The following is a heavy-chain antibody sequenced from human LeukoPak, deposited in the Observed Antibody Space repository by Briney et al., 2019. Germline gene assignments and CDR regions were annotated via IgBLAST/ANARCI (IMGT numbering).Heavy chain of an antibody. CDR1: GYTFTSYD. D-gene: IGHD2-2*01. Sequence: ASVKVSCKASGYTFTSYDINWVRQATGQGLEWMGRIIPILGIANYAQKFQGRVTITADKSTSTAYMELSSLRSEDTAVYYCARGRCSRTSCADDYWGQGTLVTVSS. J-gene: IGHJ4*02. V-gene: IGHV1-69*04. CDR3: ARGRCSRTSCADDY. CDR2: IIPILGIA.